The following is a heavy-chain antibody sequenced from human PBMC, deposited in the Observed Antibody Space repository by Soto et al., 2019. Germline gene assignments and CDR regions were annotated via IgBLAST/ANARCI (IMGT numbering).Heavy chain of an antibody. CDR2: ISYDGSNK. CDR3: AKDVLCYNWNAYDAFDI. CDR1: GFTFSSYG. J-gene: IGHJ3*02. Sequence: QVQLVESGGGVVQPGRSLRLSCAASGFTFSSYGMHWVRQAPGKGLEWVAVISYDGSNKYYADYVKGRFTISRDNSKNTLYLQMNSLRAEDTAVYYCAKDVLCYNWNAYDAFDIWGQGTMVTVSS. D-gene: IGHD1-20*01. V-gene: IGHV3-30*18.